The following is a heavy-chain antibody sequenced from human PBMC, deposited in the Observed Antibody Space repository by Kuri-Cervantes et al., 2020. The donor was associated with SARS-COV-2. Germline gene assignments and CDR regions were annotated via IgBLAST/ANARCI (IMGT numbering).Heavy chain of an antibody. CDR1: GGSFSGYY. D-gene: IGHD1-14*01. CDR3: ARTEEAFDI. Sequence: SQTLSLTCAVYGGSFSGYYWSWIRQPPGKGLEWIGKIKHSGSTNYNPSPMSRVTVSVDTSKNQLSLKLSSVTAADTAVCYCARTEEAFDIWGQGTMVTVSS. J-gene: IGHJ3*02. CDR2: IKHSGST. V-gene: IGHV4-34*01.